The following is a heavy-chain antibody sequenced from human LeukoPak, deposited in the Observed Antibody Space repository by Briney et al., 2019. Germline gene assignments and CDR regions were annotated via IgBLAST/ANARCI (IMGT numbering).Heavy chain of an antibody. CDR3: AKDPHPHGESVGGYHFDY. D-gene: IGHD4-17*01. J-gene: IGHJ4*02. CDR2: ISYGGQNT. CDR1: GFTFSDYA. Sequence: GGSLRLSCAASGFTFSDYAMNWVRQAPGKGLEWVTGISYGGQNTFYADSVKGRFTISRDNLRNTLNLALNSLRAEDTALYYCAKDPHPHGESVGGYHFDYWGQGILVTVSS. V-gene: IGHV3-23*01.